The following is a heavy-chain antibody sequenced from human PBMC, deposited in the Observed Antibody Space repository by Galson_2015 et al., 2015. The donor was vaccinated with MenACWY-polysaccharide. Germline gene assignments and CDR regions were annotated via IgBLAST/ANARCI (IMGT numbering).Heavy chain of an antibody. CDR3: AKDKVNDYYDSSGYYEGYYFQH. V-gene: IGHV3-23*01. J-gene: IGHJ1*01. D-gene: IGHD3-22*01. CDR1: GFTFSSYA. CDR2: ISGSGGSI. Sequence: SLRLSCAASGFTFSSYAMSWVRQAPGKGLEWVSAISGSGGSIYYADSVKGRFTISRGNSKNTLYLQMNSLRAKDTAVYYCAKDKVNDYYDSSGYYEGYYFQHWGQGTLVTVSS.